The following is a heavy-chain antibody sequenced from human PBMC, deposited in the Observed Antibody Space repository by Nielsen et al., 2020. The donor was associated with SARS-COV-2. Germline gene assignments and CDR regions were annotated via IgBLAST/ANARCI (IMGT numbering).Heavy chain of an antibody. CDR3: ANTYYDILTGPVFDY. CDR2: IKQDGSEK. CDR1: GFSFSDYW. D-gene: IGHD3-9*01. J-gene: IGHJ4*02. V-gene: IGHV3-7*03. Sequence: GGSLRLSCAASGFSFSDYWMTWVRQAPGKGLEWVANIKQDGSEKYYVDSVKGRFTISRDNAKNSLYLQMNSLRAEDTALYYCANTYYDILTGPVFDYWGQGTLVTVSS.